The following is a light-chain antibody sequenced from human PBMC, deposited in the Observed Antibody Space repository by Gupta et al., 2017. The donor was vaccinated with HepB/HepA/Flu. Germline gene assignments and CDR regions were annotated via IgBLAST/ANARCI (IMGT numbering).Light chain of an antibody. V-gene: IGKV2-40*01. CDR3: SQRLAFHL. Sequence: DIVMTQTPLSLPVPPGEPASISCRSSQSRVDSDDGNTYLDWYLQKPGQSKQLMIYMLSESASGGTDRFSGGGEWNDFTRKSSRGEDEDGGGYYGSQRLAFHLFGQGTXVEIK. J-gene: IGKJ1*01. CDR1: QSRVDSDDGNTY. CDR2: MLS.